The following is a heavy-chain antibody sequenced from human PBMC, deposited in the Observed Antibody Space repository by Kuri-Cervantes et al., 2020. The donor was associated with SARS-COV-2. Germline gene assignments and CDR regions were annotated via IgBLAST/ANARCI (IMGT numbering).Heavy chain of an antibody. V-gene: IGHV4-4*07. CDR1: GGSIGSYY. CDR3: ARVGDYDFWSGLYNWFDP. J-gene: IGHJ5*02. CDR2: IYTSGST. Sequence: ESLKISCTVSGGSIGSYYWSWIRQPAGKGLEWIGRIYTSGSTNYNPSLKSRVTMSVDTSKNQFSLKLSSVTAADTAVYYCARVGDYDFWSGLYNWFDPWGQGTLVTVSS. D-gene: IGHD3-3*01.